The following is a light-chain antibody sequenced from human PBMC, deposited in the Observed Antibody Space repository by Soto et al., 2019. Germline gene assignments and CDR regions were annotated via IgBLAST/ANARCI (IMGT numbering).Light chain of an antibody. Sequence: EIALTQSPDTLSLSPGESATLSCRASQSVSGYLAWYQQKPGQAPRLLIYGASNRATGIPDRFSGSGSGTDFTLTISRLEPEDFAVYYCQQYGSSGTFGQGTKVDIK. J-gene: IGKJ1*01. V-gene: IGKV3-20*01. CDR3: QQYGSSGT. CDR2: GAS. CDR1: QSVSGY.